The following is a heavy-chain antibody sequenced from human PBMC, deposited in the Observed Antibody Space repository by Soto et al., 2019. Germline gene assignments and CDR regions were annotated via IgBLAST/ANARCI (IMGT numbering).Heavy chain of an antibody. D-gene: IGHD6-13*01. CDR1: GGTFSSYA. Sequence: QVQLVQSGAEVKKPGSSVKVSCKASGGTFSSYAISWVRQAPGQGLEWMGGIIPIFGTANYAQKFQGRVTITAVESTRTAYMVLSSLRSEDTAVYYCARDGESYSSSWNFVFWGQGTLVSVYS. CDR3: ARDGESYSSSWNFVF. CDR2: IIPIFGTA. J-gene: IGHJ4*02. V-gene: IGHV1-69*12.